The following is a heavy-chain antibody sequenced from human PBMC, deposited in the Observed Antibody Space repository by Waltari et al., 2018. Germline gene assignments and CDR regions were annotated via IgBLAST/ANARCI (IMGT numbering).Heavy chain of an antibody. CDR2: IRYDGSNK. V-gene: IGHV3-30*02. D-gene: IGHD3-22*01. Sequence: QVQLVESGGGVVQPGGSLRLSCAASGFTFSSYGMHWVRQAPGQGLEWVAFIRYDGSNKYYADSVKGRFTISRDNSKNTLYLQMNSLRAEDTAVYYCAKDHYYDSSGYPNYFDYWGQGTLVTVSS. CDR3: AKDHYYDSSGYPNYFDY. J-gene: IGHJ4*02. CDR1: GFTFSSYG.